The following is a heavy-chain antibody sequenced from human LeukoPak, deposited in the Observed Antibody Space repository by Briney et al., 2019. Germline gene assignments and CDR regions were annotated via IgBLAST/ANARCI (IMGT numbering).Heavy chain of an antibody. Sequence: GGFLRLSCVASGFTFSDNFMDWVRQAPGKGLEWVGRSKSKTDGGTTDYAAPVKGRFTISRDDSKNTLYLQMNSLKTEYTAVYYCTTDLYYDSSGCWGQGTLVTVSS. J-gene: IGHJ4*02. CDR2: SKSKTDGGTT. D-gene: IGHD3-22*01. CDR3: TTDLYYDSSGC. CDR1: GFTFSDNF. V-gene: IGHV3-15*01.